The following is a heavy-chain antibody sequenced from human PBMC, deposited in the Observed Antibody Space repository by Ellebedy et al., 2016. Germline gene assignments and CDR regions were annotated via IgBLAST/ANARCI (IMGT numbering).Heavy chain of an antibody. CDR1: GFIVRSNY. J-gene: IGHJ4*02. Sequence: GESLKISCAASGFIVRSNYMSWVRRAPGKGLEWVSVLYSGGSTFYADSVKGRFTISRDNSKNTLYLQMNNLRAEDTAVYYCARGNGVPGPEPLDYWGQGTLITVSS. V-gene: IGHV3-66*01. D-gene: IGHD1-14*01. CDR2: LYSGGST. CDR3: ARGNGVPGPEPLDY.